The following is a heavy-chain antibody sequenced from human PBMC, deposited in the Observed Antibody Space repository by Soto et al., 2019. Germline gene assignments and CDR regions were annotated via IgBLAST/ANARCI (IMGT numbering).Heavy chain of an antibody. V-gene: IGHV3-23*01. CDR3: VRGLIRLGGGAFDI. J-gene: IGHJ3*02. D-gene: IGHD3-10*01. CDR2: ISGSRGST. CDR1: GFNFSSYA. Sequence: GGSLRLSCAASGFNFSSYAMSWVSQAPGKGLEWVSAISGSRGSTYYADSVKGRFTISRGNCTNTLYLQMNSLRVEDTAVYYCVRGLIRLGGGAFDIWGQGTMVTVSS.